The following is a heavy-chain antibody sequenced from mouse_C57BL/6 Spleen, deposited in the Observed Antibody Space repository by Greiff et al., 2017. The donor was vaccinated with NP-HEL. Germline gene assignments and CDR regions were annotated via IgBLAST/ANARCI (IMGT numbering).Heavy chain of an antibody. D-gene: IGHD1-1*01. CDR3: ARSKKIVATYFDY. CDR2: TNPTNGRT. V-gene: IGHV1S81*02. Sequence: QVQLQQPGAELVKAGAPVKMSCKASGYTFTSYWMHWVKQRLGQGLEWFAETNPTNGRTYYNEKFKSKATLTVDKSSSTAYMLLSGPSFEDSAVYYCARSKKIVATYFDYWGQGTTLTVSS. J-gene: IGHJ2*01. CDR1: GYTFTSYW.